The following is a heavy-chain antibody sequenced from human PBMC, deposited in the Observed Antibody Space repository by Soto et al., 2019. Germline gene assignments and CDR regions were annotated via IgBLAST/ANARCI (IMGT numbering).Heavy chain of an antibody. Sequence: QVQLQESVPGLVKPSQTMTLPCTVSAGANRSSGCYWSWIRQHPGKRLESIGYIYYSGSTYYNPSRRSALTLTVYTSKNQSSLNLSSVTASNSAVSDCSSAAELGGESLPDDDAIYLWCRRTMITVSS. J-gene: IGHJ3*01. CDR1: AGANRSSGCY. CDR3: SSAAELGGESLPDDDAIYL. D-gene: IGHD2-21*01. CDR2: IYYSGST. V-gene: IGHV4-31*01.